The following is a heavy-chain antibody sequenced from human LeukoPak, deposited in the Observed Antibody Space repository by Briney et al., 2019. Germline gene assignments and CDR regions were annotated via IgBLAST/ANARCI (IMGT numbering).Heavy chain of an antibody. V-gene: IGHV1-69*13. CDR1: GGTFSSYV. CDR2: IIPGFGTA. CDR3: AREPEPAITMVRGEVFDI. J-gene: IGHJ3*02. Sequence: SVTVSCKASGGTFSSYVISWVRQAPGQGLEWMGGIIPGFGTANYAQKFQGTVTITADVSATTVYMVLNSLRSEDTAVYYCAREPEPAITMVRGEVFDIWGQGTTVIVSS. D-gene: IGHD3-10*01.